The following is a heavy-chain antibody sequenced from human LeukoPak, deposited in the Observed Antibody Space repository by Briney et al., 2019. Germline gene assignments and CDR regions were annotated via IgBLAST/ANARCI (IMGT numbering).Heavy chain of an antibody. V-gene: IGHV4-4*02. CDR2: IFHSGST. CDR1: GGSISGSNW. D-gene: IGHD3-16*01. J-gene: IGHJ4*02. CDR3: ASRLRHLLGY. Sequence: SETLSLTCTVSGGSISGSNWWSWVRQPPGKGLEWIGEIFHSGSTNYSPSLKSRVTISIDKSKNQFSLKLTSVTVADTAVYYCASRLRHLLGYWGQGNLVTVSS.